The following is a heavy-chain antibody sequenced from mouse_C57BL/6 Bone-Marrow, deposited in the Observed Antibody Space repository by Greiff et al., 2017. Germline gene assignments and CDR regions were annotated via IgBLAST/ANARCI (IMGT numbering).Heavy chain of an antibody. V-gene: IGHV1-63*01. CDR1: GYTFTNYL. Sequence: QVQLQQSGAELVRPGTSVKMSCKASGYTFTNYLIGWAKQRPGHGLEWIGDIYPGGGYTNYNEKFKGKATLTADKSSSTAYMQFSSLTSEDSAIYYCARAFYYGSSLDAMDYWGQGTSVTVSS. CDR3: ARAFYYGSSLDAMDY. J-gene: IGHJ4*01. D-gene: IGHD1-1*01. CDR2: IYPGGGYT.